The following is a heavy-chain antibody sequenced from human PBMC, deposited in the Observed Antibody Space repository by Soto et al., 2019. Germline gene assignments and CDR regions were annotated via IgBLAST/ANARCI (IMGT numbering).Heavy chain of an antibody. CDR3: ASERRRTTEGVDSFEL. CDR1: GYIFSNYF. J-gene: IGHJ4*03. D-gene: IGHD3-16*01. Sequence: SVQVSCKASGYIFSNYFMHWVRHAPGQGLEWMGYINPQSGGSKYEDNFQDRVTMTRDTPKTTVYMELRGLTSDDTAGYYCASERRRTTEGVDSFELWGQGTLVTVSS. CDR2: INPQSGGS. V-gene: IGHV1-2*02.